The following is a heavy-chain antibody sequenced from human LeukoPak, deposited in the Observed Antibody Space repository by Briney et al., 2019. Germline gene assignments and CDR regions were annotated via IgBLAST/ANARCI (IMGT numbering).Heavy chain of an antibody. Sequence: GGSLRLSCAASGFTFSSYAMSWVRQAPGKGLEWVSAIGTAGDTYYPGSVKGRFTISRENAKNSLYLQMNSLRAEDTAVYYCARALMYYDILTGRDAFDIWGQGTMVTVSS. CDR1: GFTFSSYA. J-gene: IGHJ3*02. CDR2: IGTAGDT. D-gene: IGHD3-9*01. V-gene: IGHV3-13*01. CDR3: ARALMYYDILTGRDAFDI.